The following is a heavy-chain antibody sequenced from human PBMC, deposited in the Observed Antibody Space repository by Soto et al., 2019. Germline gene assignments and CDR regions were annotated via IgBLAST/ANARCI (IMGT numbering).Heavy chain of an antibody. J-gene: IGHJ5*02. V-gene: IGHV4-31*03. CDR1: GGSISSGDYY. CDR2: IYYSGST. D-gene: IGHD3-3*01. CDR3: ARWWSGSRKGFDP. Sequence: QVQLQESGPGLVKPSQTLSLTCTVSGGSISSGDYYWSWIRQHPGKGLEWIGYIYYSGSTYYNPSLKSRVTISVDPSKNQVSLKLSSVTAADTAVYYCARWWSGSRKGFDPWGQGTLVTVSS.